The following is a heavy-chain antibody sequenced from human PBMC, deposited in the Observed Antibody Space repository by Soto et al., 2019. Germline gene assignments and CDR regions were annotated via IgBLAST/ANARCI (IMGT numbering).Heavy chain of an antibody. CDR3: ARAGAVAGKPGAFDI. CDR1: GFTVSSNY. D-gene: IGHD6-19*01. V-gene: IGHV3-53*01. CDR2: IYSGGST. J-gene: IGHJ3*02. Sequence: PGGSLRLCCAASGFTVSSNYMSWVRQAPGKGLEWVSVIYSGGSTYYADSVKGRFTISRDNSKNTLYLQMNSLRAEDTAVYYCARAGAVAGKPGAFDIWGQGTMVTVSS.